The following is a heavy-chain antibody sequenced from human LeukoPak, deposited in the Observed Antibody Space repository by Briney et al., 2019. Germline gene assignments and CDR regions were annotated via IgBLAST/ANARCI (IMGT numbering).Heavy chain of an antibody. V-gene: IGHV1-18*01. J-gene: IGHJ4*02. CDR1: GYTFTSYG. D-gene: IGHD3-10*01. CDR2: ISAYNGNT. Sequence: GASVKVSCKASGYTFTSYGISWVRQAPGQGLEWMGWISAYNGNTNYAQKLQGRVTMTTDTSTSTAYMELSSLRSEDTAVYYCARGGTYYYGSGSYPFDYWGQGTLVTVSS. CDR3: ARGGTYYYGSGSYPFDY.